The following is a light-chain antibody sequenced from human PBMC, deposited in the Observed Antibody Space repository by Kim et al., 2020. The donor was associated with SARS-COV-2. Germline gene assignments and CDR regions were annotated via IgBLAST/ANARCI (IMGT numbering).Light chain of an antibody. CDR3: QVFDPLNEDYV. Sequence: SYELTQPPSLSVAPGETARIVCGGNKIGAATVHWYSQMAGQAPSMVMIYDGDRPSGIPQRFSGSNSGDTAILTISGVEAGDEGDYYCQVFDPLNEDYVFGGGTKVTVL. J-gene: IGLJ1*01. V-gene: IGLV3-21*04. CDR1: KIGAAT. CDR2: YDG.